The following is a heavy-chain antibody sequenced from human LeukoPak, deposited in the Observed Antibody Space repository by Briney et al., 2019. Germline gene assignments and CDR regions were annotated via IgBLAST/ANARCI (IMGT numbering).Heavy chain of an antibody. J-gene: IGHJ6*03. CDR2: IRYHGSDK. Sequence: GGSLRLSCAVAGFTFSSNGMHWVRQAPGKGLEWVAFIRYHGSDKYYADSVKGRFTTSRDNSKNTRYLQMGSLRAEDMAVYYCARDLGTTFYYSYMDVWGKGTTVTVSS. D-gene: IGHD1-7*01. CDR3: ARDLGTTFYYSYMDV. CDR1: GFTFSSNG. V-gene: IGHV3-30*02.